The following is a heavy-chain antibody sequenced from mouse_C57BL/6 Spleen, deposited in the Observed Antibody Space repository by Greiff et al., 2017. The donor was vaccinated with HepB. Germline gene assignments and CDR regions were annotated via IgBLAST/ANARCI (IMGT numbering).Heavy chain of an antibody. D-gene: IGHD3-1*01. Sequence: VQLQESGAELVMPGASVKLSCKASGYTFTSYWMHWVKQRPGQGLEWIGEIDPSDSYTNYNQKFKGKSTLTVDKSSSTAYMQLSSLTSEDSAVYYCARSAGWYFDVWGTGTTVTVSS. CDR3: ARSAGWYFDV. CDR2: IDPSDSYT. J-gene: IGHJ1*03. CDR1: GYTFTSYW. V-gene: IGHV1-69*01.